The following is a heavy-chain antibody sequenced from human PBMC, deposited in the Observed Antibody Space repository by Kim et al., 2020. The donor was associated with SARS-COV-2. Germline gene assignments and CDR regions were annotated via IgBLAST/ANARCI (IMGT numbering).Heavy chain of an antibody. Sequence: GGSLRLSCAASGFTFSTYAMSWVRQAPGKGLEWVSGLTASSPPTFYAESVKGRFTISRDNSKNMLYLEMNSLRAEDTAVYYCASHVYGSGILSFYNYARWGRGALVSVSS. J-gene: IGHJ1*01. CDR1: GFTFSTYA. V-gene: IGHV3-23*01. CDR3: ASHVYGSGILSFYNYAR. CDR2: LTASSPPT. D-gene: IGHD3-10*01.